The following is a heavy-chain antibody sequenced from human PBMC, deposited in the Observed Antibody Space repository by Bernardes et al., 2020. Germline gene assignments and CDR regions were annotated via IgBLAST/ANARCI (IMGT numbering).Heavy chain of an antibody. Sequence: GGSLRLSCAASGFTFSSYAMSWVRQAPGKGLEWVSAISRSGGSTYYADSVKGRFTISRDNSKNTLYLQMNSLRAEDTAVYYCARRYCSGGSCRLYYLDYWGQGTLVTVSS. V-gene: IGHV3-23*01. CDR2: ISRSGGST. D-gene: IGHD2-15*01. J-gene: IGHJ4*01. CDR1: GFTFSSYA. CDR3: ARRYCSGGSCRLYYLDY.